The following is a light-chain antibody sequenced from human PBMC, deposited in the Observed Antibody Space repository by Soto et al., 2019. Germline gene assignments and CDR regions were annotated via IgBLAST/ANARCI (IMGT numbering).Light chain of an antibody. CDR3: QQYTTYSGT. Sequence: DIQMTQSPSTLSASVGDRVTITCRASQSISTWLAWYQQKPGTAPKLLIYRASNLESGVPSRFSGSGSGTGFTLTISSLQPDDFATYYCQQYTTYSGTFGPGTKVDIK. V-gene: IGKV1-5*03. J-gene: IGKJ3*01. CDR1: QSISTW. CDR2: RAS.